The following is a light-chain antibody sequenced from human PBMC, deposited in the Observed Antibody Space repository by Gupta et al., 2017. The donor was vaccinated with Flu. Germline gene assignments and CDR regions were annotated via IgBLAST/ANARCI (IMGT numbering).Light chain of an antibody. V-gene: IGLV3-9*01. J-gene: IGLJ3*02. CDR3: QVWDSTTWV. CDR1: NLERED. Sequence: TCGGSNLEREDVHWYQQKAGQAPVLVIFRDINRPSGIPERYSGSTSGNTAVLTVSRAQPGDEADYYCQVWDSTTWVFGGGTKLTVL. CDR2: RDI.